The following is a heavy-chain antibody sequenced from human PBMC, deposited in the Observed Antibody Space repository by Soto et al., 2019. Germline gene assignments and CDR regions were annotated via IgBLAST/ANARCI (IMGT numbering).Heavy chain of an antibody. J-gene: IGHJ4*01. V-gene: IGHV5-51*01. CDR1: GYSFTSYW. CDR2: IYPYDSDT. D-gene: IGHD2-2*01. Sequence: GESLKISCKTSGYSFTSYWIGWVRQMPGKGMEWMGNIYPYDSDTRYSPSFQGQVTISADTSITTAYLQWSGLRASDTAMYFCARHLVGSTRGNFDYWGQGTLVTAPQ. CDR3: ARHLVGSTRGNFDY.